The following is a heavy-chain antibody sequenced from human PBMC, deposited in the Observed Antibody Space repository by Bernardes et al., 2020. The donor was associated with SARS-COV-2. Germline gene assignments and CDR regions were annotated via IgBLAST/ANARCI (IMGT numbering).Heavy chain of an antibody. Sequence: GGSLRLSCAASGFTFSSYDMHWVRQVTGKGLEWVSAIDTAGDTYYSGSVKGRFTVSRENAKNSLYLQMNSLRAGDTAVYYCTRVDAIRPGRRCSSTSCSGMDVWGQGTTVTVSS. CDR3: TRVDAIRPGRRCSSTSCSGMDV. CDR2: IDTAGDT. J-gene: IGHJ6*02. D-gene: IGHD2-2*01. V-gene: IGHV3-13*01. CDR1: GFTFSSYD.